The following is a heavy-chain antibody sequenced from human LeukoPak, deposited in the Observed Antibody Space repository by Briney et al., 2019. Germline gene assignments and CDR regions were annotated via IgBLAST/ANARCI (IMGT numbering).Heavy chain of an antibody. CDR3: ARSDGAGTVDY. D-gene: IGHD6-13*01. CDR2: INQGGSED. J-gene: IGHJ4*02. V-gene: IGHV3-7*01. CDR1: GGTFGDYG. Sequence: GGSLRLSCVASGGTFGDYGMSWVRQAPGQGLEWVANINQGGSEDYYVDSVEGRFTISRDNAKNSLYLQMSSLRAGDTAVYYCARSDGAGTVDYWGQGTLVIVSS.